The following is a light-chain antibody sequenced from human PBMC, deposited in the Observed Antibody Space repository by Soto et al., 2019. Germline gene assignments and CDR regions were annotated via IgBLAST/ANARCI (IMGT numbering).Light chain of an antibody. V-gene: IGLV2-14*01. CDR2: DVS. CDR1: SSDVGGYNY. J-gene: IGLJ1*01. CDR3: SSYTSSSTLLYV. Sequence: QSALTQPASVSGSPGQSITISCTGTSSDVGGYNYVSWYQQHPGKAPKLMIYDVSNRPSGVSNRFSGSESVNTASLTISGFQAEDEADYYCSSYTSSSTLLYVFGTGTKLTVL.